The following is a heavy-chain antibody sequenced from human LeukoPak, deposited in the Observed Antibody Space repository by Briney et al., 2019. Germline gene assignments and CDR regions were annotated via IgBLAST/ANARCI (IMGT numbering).Heavy chain of an antibody. V-gene: IGHV4-59*01. D-gene: IGHD3-22*01. CDR3: ARGPYDSSGYGY. CDR2: IYYSGST. CDR1: GGSISSYY. Sequence: ASETLSLTCTVSGGSISSYYWSWIRQPPGKGLEWIGYIYYSGSTNYNPSLKSRVTISVDTSKNQFSLKLSSVTAADTAVYYCARGPYDSSGYGYWGQGTLVTVSS. J-gene: IGHJ4*02.